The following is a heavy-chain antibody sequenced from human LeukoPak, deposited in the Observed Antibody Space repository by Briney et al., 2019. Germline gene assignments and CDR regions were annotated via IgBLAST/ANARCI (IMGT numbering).Heavy chain of an antibody. CDR2: IYPGDYDT. D-gene: IGHD4-17*01. CDR1: GYSFTSYW. J-gene: IGHJ4*02. Sequence: HGESMKISCKCAGYSFTSYWIGWGRPLPGKGVEWMGIIYPGDYDTSASPSFQGHATISADTSITTAYLRSSSLTDANTACYYCARRPFGDSYFDYWGQGTLVTVSS. V-gene: IGHV5-51*01. CDR3: ARRPFGDSYFDY.